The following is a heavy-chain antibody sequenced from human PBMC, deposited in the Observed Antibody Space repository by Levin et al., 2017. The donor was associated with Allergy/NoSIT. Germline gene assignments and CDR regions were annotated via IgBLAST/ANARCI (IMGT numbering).Heavy chain of an antibody. CDR1: GFTFSTYS. CDR3: ARDTGSAYESTAGPDY. CDR2: ISTNISHK. D-gene: IGHD5-12*01. Sequence: SGGSLRLSCAASGFTFSTYSMNWVRQAPGKGLEWVAFISTNISHKDYADSVKGRFSISRDNAKNSLYLQMNSLRDEDTAVYYCARDTGSAYESTAGPDYWGQGTLVTVSS. J-gene: IGHJ4*02. V-gene: IGHV3-48*02.